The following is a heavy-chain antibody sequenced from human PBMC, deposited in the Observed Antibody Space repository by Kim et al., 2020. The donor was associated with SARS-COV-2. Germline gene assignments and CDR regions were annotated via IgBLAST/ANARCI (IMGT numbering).Heavy chain of an antibody. CDR3: ARHDWFDP. V-gene: IGHV3-66*04. J-gene: IGHJ5*02. Sequence: GGGKCYAESVQGSFTISRDSSKNTLHIQMNSVSVAATAVYYCARHDWFDPWGQGTLVTVSS. CDR2: GGGK.